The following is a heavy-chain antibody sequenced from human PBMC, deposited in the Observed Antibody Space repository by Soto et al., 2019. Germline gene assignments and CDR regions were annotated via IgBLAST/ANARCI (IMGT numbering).Heavy chain of an antibody. CDR2: IYYSGST. D-gene: IGHD3-10*01. CDR3: ARALMVRGVIFDY. CDR1: GGSISSYY. V-gene: IGHV4-59*01. Sequence: PSLTLPLTWTVAGGSISSYYWSWIRQPPGKGLEWIGYIYYSGSTNYNPSLKSRVTISVDTSKNQFSLKLSSVTAADTAVYYCARALMVRGVIFDYWGQGTQVTVSS. J-gene: IGHJ4*02.